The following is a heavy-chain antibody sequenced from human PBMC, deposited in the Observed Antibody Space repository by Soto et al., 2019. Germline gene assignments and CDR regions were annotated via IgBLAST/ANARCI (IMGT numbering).Heavy chain of an antibody. CDR3: SRFSWYDGDSITNYYMDF. J-gene: IGHJ6*03. Sequence: LQESGPGLVKPSETLSLTCSVFGDSISSRSYYWAWIRRPPGLGLEWIASISYTGNTYYNPSLPSRADISGDTSKNQFSLKLSFVTAADTAVYYCSRFSWYDGDSITNYYMDFWGNGATVTVSS. V-gene: IGHV4-39*01. D-gene: IGHD6-13*01. CDR2: ISYTGNT. CDR1: GDSISSRSYY.